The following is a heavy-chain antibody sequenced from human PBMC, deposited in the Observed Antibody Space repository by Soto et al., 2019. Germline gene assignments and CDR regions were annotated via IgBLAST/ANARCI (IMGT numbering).Heavy chain of an antibody. J-gene: IGHJ6*02. CDR2: INPNSGGT. D-gene: IGHD2-2*02. CDR1: GYTFTGYY. V-gene: IGHV1-2*02. Sequence: GASVKVSCKASGYTFTGYYMHWVRQAPGQGLEWMGWINPNSGGTNYAQKFQGRVTMTRDTSISTAYMELSRLRSDDTAVYYCARDCSSTSCYIFGMDVWGQGTTVTSP. CDR3: ARDCSSTSCYIFGMDV.